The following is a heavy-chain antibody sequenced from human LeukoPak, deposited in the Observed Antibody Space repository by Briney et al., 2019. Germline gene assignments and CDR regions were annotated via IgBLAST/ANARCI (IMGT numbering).Heavy chain of an antibody. CDR2: IYHSGST. Sequence: PSQTLSLTCTVSGGSISSGGYYWSWIRQHPGKGLEWIGYIYHSGSTYYNPSLKSRVTISVDTSKNQFSLKLSSVTAADTAVYYCARTQSITMVRGITYAFDIWGQGTMVTVSS. CDR3: ARTQSITMVRGITYAFDI. V-gene: IGHV4-31*03. J-gene: IGHJ3*02. D-gene: IGHD3-10*01. CDR1: GGSISSGGYY.